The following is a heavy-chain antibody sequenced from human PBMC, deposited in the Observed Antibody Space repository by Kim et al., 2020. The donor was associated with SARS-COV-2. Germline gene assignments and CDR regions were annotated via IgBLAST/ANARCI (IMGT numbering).Heavy chain of an antibody. Sequence: ASVKVSCKASGYTFTSYAMNWVRQAPGQGLEWMGWINTNTGNPTYAQGFTGRFVFSLDTSVSTAYLQISSLQAEDTAVYYCAREGFGLTSVLGGMDVWGQGTTVTVSS. CDR3: AREGFGLTSVLGGMDV. V-gene: IGHV7-4-1*02. J-gene: IGHJ6*02. CDR2: INTNTGNP. CDR1: GYTFTSYA. D-gene: IGHD3-10*01.